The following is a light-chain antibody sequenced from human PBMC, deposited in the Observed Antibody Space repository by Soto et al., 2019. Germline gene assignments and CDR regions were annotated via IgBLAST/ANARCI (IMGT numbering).Light chain of an antibody. CDR1: SSDVGDFNY. Sequence: QSALTQPASVSGSPGRSVTISCTGTSSDVGDFNYVSWYQHLPGRAPKLIIYDVTKRPSGISYRFSASKSGRTASLTISGLHDEDEAYYYCSSYSCSTTHVVFGGGTKLTVL. J-gene: IGLJ2*01. V-gene: IGLV2-14*03. CDR2: DVT. CDR3: SSYSCSTTHVV.